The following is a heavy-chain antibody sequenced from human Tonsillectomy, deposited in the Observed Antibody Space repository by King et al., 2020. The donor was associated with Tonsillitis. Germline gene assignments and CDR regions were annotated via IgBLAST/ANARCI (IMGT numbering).Heavy chain of an antibody. J-gene: IGHJ4*02. CDR1: GFTFSSYS. D-gene: IGHD2-2*01. CDR2: ISSSSSTI. CDR3: AGDRWEYQLLCPLDY. V-gene: IGHV3-48*01. Sequence: VQLVESGGGLVQPGGSLRLSCAASGFTFSSYSMNWVRQAPGKGLEWVSYISSSSSTIYYADSVKGRFTISRDNAKNSLYLQMNSLRAEDTAVYYCAGDRWEYQLLCPLDYWGQGTLVTVSS.